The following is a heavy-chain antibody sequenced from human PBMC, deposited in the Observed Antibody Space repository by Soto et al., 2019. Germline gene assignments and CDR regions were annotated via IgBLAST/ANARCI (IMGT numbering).Heavy chain of an antibody. J-gene: IGHJ4*02. CDR2: IRSKPNNYAT. CDR3: ARLASADN. CDR1: GFTFSDSA. Sequence: DVQLVESGGTLVQPGGSLKLSCAVSGFTFSDSAIHWVRQASGKGLEWVGRIRSKPNNYATSYTASVKGRFTISREDSKNTAYLQMNSLKSEDAGMYFCARLASADNWGQGTLVTVSS. V-gene: IGHV3-73*01. D-gene: IGHD6-13*01.